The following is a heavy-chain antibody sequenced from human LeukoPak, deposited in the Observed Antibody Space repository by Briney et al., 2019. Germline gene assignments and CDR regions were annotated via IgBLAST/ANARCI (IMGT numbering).Heavy chain of an antibody. D-gene: IGHD2-2*01. CDR3: AREGRCSSTSCYSGGDDWFDP. CDR2: IIPVFGTA. Sequence: SVKVSCKASGGTFSSYAIRWVRQAPGQGLEWMGGIIPVFGTANYAQKFQGRVTITADESTSTAYMELSSLRSEDTAVYYCAREGRCSSTSCYSGGDDWFDPWGQGTLVTVSS. CDR1: GGTFSSYA. J-gene: IGHJ5*02. V-gene: IGHV1-69*01.